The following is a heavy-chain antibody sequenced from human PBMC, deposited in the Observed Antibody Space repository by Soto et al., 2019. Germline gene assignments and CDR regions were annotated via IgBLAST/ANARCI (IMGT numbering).Heavy chain of an antibody. Sequence: QVQLQESGPGLVKPSGTLSLTCAVSGGSISSSNWWSWVRQPPGKGLEWIGEIYHSGSTNYNPSLKSRVTISVDKSKNQFSLKLSSVTAADTAVYYCARDGSAAATDQSYYYYGMDVWGQGTTVTVSS. D-gene: IGHD6-13*01. CDR2: IYHSGST. J-gene: IGHJ6*02. CDR1: GGSISSSNW. V-gene: IGHV4-4*02. CDR3: ARDGSAAATDQSYYYYGMDV.